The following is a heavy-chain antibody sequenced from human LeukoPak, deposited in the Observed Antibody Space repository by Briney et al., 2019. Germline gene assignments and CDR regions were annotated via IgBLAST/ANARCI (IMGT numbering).Heavy chain of an antibody. CDR3: ARNTTDRPYDF. CDR2: IWYDGSNK. CDR1: GFTFSSYG. D-gene: IGHD2/OR15-2a*01. J-gene: IGHJ4*02. V-gene: IGHV3-33*01. Sequence: PGRSLRLSCVVSGFTFSSYGMHWVRQASGKGLEWVAGIWYDGSNKHYADSVKGRFTISRDNSKNTLYLQMNSLRAEDTAVYFCARNTTDRPYDFWGQGTLVTVSS.